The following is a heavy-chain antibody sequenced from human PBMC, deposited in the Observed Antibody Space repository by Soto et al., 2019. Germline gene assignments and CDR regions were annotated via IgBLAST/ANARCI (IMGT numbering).Heavy chain of an antibody. CDR3: VRYCSTTKCPFDY. V-gene: IGHV4-30-4*01. D-gene: IGHD2-2*01. J-gene: IGHJ4*02. CDR1: GGSISSGGSY. Sequence: LSLTCTVSGGSISSGGSYWGWIRQPPGKGLEWIGYIYYSGNTYFNPSLKSRVTLSVDTSKNQFSLNLSSVTAADTAVYYCVRYCSTTKCPFDYWGQGTLVTVS. CDR2: IYYSGNT.